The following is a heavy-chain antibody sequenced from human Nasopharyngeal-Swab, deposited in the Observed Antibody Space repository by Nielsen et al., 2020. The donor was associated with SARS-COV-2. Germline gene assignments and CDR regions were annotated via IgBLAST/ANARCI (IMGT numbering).Heavy chain of an antibody. CDR3: ARGGDAWGVEGLYALDV. J-gene: IGHJ6*02. Sequence: ASVKVSCKASGYTFTGYWMHWVRQAPGQGLEGMGRISANTGGTDYAQIFQGRVTMTRDTSITTVYMEVGRLRSDDTAVYYCARGGDAWGVEGLYALDVWGQGTTVTVSS. CDR1: GYTFTGYW. CDR2: ISANTGGT. D-gene: IGHD3-16*01. V-gene: IGHV1-2*06.